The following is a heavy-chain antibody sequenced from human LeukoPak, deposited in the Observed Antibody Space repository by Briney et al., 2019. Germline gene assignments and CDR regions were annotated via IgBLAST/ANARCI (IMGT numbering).Heavy chain of an antibody. J-gene: IGHJ4*02. Sequence: GGSLRLSCAASGFTFSSFSMNWVRQAPGKGLEWVSVIYSGGSTYYADSVKGRFTISRDNSKNTLYLQMNSLRAEDTAVYYCAGGYSSGWSPPAFDYWGQGTLVTVSS. CDR3: AGGYSSGWSPPAFDY. CDR2: IYSGGST. CDR1: GFTFSSFS. V-gene: IGHV3-66*01. D-gene: IGHD6-19*01.